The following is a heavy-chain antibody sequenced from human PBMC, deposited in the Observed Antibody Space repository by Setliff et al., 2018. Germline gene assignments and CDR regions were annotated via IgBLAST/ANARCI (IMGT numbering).Heavy chain of an antibody. CDR3: AGGQPLVRKYYYYMDV. CDR2: IDPNTGGT. Sequence: ASVKVSCKASGYTFTGFYIHWVRQAPGQGLEWMGWIDPNTGGTNYAQKFQGGVTMTRDTSISTAYMELSSLGSEDTAVYYCAGGQPLVRKYYYYMDVWGKGTTVTVSS. CDR1: GYTFTGFY. V-gene: IGHV1-2*02. D-gene: IGHD3-10*01. J-gene: IGHJ6*03.